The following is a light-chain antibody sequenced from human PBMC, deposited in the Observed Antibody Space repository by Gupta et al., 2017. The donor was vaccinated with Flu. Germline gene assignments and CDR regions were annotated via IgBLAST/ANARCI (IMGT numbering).Light chain of an antibody. Sequence: DIVVTQSPDSLAVSLGERATINCKSSQSVLYSSTNKNYIAWYQQKPGQPPKLLIYWASTREAGVPDRFSGSGCGTDFTLTISSLQAEEVAVYYCQQFYNNRPARFTFGQGTKLGIK. CDR3: QQFYNNRPARFT. V-gene: IGKV4-1*01. CDR1: QSVLYSSTNKNY. CDR2: WAS. J-gene: IGKJ2*01.